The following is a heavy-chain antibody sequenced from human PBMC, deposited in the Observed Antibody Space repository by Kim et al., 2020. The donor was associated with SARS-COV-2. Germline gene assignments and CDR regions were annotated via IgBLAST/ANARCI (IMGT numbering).Heavy chain of an antibody. CDR1: GASMNTYY. D-gene: IGHD3-16*01. J-gene: IGHJ5*02. CDR3: ARGRRRFGEQSANNWFDP. CDR2: IFNSRNT. V-gene: IGHV4-59*13. Sequence: SETLSLTCTVSGASMNTYYWNWIRQSPGKGLEWIGYIFNSRNTNYNSSLKSRVTISIDMSKNQFSLKLSSVTAADTAVYFCARGRRRFGEQSANNWFDPWGQGTLVTVSS.